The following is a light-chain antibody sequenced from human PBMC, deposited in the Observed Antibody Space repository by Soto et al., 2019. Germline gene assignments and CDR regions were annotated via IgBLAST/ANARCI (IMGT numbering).Light chain of an antibody. CDR3: QSYDSSLSGSYV. CDR1: SSNIGSNT. CDR2: SNN. V-gene: IGLV1-44*01. Sequence: QSVLSQPPSASGTPGQRGTLLCSGSSSNIGSNTVNWYQQLPGTAPKLLIYSNNQRPSGVPDRFSGSKSGTSASLAISGLQSEDEADYYCQSYDSSLSGSYVFGTGTKVTVL. J-gene: IGLJ1*01.